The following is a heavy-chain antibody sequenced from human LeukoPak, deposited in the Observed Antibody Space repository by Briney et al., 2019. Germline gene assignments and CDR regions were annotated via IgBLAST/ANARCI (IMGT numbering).Heavy chain of an antibody. D-gene: IGHD1-26*01. CDR2: TNPNLGTT. Sequence: GASERVSCKASGYSYTSDYMHWVRQATGQGLELMGVTNPNLGTTTYAQKFQGRVTMTRDTSTSTVYLELSSLRSDDTAMYYCTTLGIVGTTSDYWGQGTLVTVSS. CDR1: GYSYTSDY. J-gene: IGHJ4*02. V-gene: IGHV1-46*01. CDR3: TTLGIVGTTSDY.